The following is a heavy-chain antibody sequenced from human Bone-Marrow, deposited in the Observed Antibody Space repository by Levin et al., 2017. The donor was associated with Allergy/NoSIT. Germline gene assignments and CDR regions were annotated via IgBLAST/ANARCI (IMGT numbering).Heavy chain of an antibody. V-gene: IGHV3-64*02. CDR3: ARGQGYCTSTICYGDRFDV. Sequence: HTGGSLRLSCAASGFTFSNYAMHWVRQAPGKGLEYVSGISTNGGSTYYADSVKGRFTISRDNSKNTLYLQMGSLRAEDMAVYYCARGQGYCTSTICYGDRFDVWGQGTMVTVSS. CDR1: GFTFSNYA. J-gene: IGHJ3*01. D-gene: IGHD2-2*01. CDR2: ISTNGGST.